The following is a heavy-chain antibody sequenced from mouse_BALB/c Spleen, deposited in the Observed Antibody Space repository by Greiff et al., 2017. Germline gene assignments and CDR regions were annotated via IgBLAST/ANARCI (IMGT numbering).Heavy chain of an antibody. Sequence: VKLMESGPGLVAPSQSLSITCTVSGFSLTSYGVHWVRQPPGKGLEWLGVIWAGGSTNYNSALMSRLSISKDNSKSQVFLKMNSLQTDDTAMYYCARGGDYYDYEGFAYWGQGTLVTVSA. CDR1: GFSLTSYG. D-gene: IGHD2-4*01. CDR3: ARGGDYYDYEGFAY. V-gene: IGHV2-9*02. J-gene: IGHJ3*01. CDR2: IWAGGST.